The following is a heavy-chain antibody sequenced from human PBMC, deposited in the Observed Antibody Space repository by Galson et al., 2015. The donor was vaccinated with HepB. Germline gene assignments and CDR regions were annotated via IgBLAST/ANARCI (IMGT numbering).Heavy chain of an antibody. CDR3: ARGEGRVGASYYYYYGMDV. J-gene: IGHJ6*02. CDR2: ISAYNGNT. V-gene: IGHV1-18*01. CDR1: GYTFTSYG. D-gene: IGHD1-26*01. Sequence: SVKVSCKASGYTFTSYGISWVRQAPGQGLEWMGWISAYNGNTNYAQKLQGRVTMTTDTSTSTAYMELRSLRSDDTAVYYCARGEGRVGASYYYYYGMDVWGQGTTVTVSS.